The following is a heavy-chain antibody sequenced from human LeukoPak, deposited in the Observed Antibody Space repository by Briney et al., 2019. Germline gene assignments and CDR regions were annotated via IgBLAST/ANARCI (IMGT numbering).Heavy chain of an antibody. CDR3: AKESEGAFDV. V-gene: IGHV3-21*01. J-gene: IGHJ3*01. Sequence: GGSLRLSCEASGFIFSNYDMRRVRQTPGKGLEWVSYISASRRYINYADSVKGRFTISRDNAKNSLYLQMNSLRAEDTAVYYCAKESEGAFDVWGQGTLVTVSS. CDR1: GFIFSNYD. CDR2: ISASRRYI.